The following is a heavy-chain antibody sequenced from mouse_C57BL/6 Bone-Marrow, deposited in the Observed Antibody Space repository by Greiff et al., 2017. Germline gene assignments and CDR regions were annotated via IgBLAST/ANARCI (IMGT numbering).Heavy chain of an antibody. V-gene: IGHV14-4*01. CDR1: GFNFKDDY. J-gene: IGHJ2*01. D-gene: IGHD2-12*01. CDR2: FVPEIGDT. Sequence: VQLQQSGAELVRPGASVKLPCTASGFNFKDDYIHWVKQRPEQGLEWIGWFVPEIGDTEYASLFQGKATITSDTSSNKAYLQRSSLTSEDTAVYYCSSFDSDYFDFWGQGTPLTVAS. CDR3: SSFDSDYFDF.